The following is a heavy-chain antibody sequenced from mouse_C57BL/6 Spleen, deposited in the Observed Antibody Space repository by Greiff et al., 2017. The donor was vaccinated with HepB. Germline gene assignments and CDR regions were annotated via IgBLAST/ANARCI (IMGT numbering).Heavy chain of an antibody. Sequence: QVQLQQSGAELVMPGASVKLSCKASGYTFTSYWMHWVKQRPGQGLEWIGEIDPSDSYTNYNQKFKGKSTLTVDKSSSTAYMQLSSLTSEDSAVYYCATYGSPFYYFDYWGQGTTLTVSS. CDR3: ATYGSPFYYFDY. CDR1: GYTFTSYW. J-gene: IGHJ2*01. D-gene: IGHD1-1*01. V-gene: IGHV1-69*01. CDR2: IDPSDSYT.